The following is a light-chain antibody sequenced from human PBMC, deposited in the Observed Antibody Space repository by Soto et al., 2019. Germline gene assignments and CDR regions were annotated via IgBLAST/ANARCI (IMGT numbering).Light chain of an antibody. J-gene: IGKJ4*01. CDR1: QSVNSD. V-gene: IGKV3-15*01. CDR2: GAS. CDR3: QQYNNWPPIT. Sequence: SQSVNSDLAWYQRKPGQAPRLLIYGASTXSTGIPARFSGSGSGTEXXLTISGLQSXDFAVYYCQQYNNWPPITFGGGTKVDI.